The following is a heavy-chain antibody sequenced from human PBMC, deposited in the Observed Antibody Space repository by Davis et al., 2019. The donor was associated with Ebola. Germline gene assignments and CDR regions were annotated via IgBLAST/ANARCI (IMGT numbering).Heavy chain of an antibody. CDR1: GGSISSGGYY. CDR2: IYYSGST. J-gene: IGHJ5*02. D-gene: IGHD4-11*01. V-gene: IGHV4-31*03. Sequence: PSETLSLTCTVSGGSISSGGYYWSWIRQHPGKGLEWIGYIYYSGSTYYNPSLKSRVTISVDTSKNQFSLKLSSVTAADTAVYYCARDGGPRYSNYRRNNWFDPWGQGTLVTVSS. CDR3: ARDGGPRYSNYRRNNWFDP.